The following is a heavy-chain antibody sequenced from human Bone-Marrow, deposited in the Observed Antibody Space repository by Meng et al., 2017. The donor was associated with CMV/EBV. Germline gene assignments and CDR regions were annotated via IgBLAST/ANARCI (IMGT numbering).Heavy chain of an antibody. V-gene: IGHV4-39*07. Sequence: SETLSLTCTVSGGSISSSSYYWGWIRQPPGKGLEWIGRIYYSGSTYYNPSLKSRVTISVDTSKNQFSLKLSSVTAADTAVYYCARDAVGRKSSGWYDYWGQGTLVTVSS. CDR1: GGSISSSSYY. J-gene: IGHJ4*02. CDR3: ARDAVGRKSSGWYDY. D-gene: IGHD6-19*01. CDR2: IYYSGST.